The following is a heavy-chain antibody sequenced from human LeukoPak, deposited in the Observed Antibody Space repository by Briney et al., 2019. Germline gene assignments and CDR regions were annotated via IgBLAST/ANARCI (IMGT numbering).Heavy chain of an antibody. V-gene: IGHV4-38-2*01. D-gene: IGHD3-3*01. CDR2: IYHSGST. CDR1: GYSISSGYY. CDR3: ARPYYDFWSGFDAFAI. Sequence: SETLSLTCAVSGYSISSGYYWGWIRQPPGKGLEWIGSIYHSGSTYYNPSLKSRVTISVDTSKNQFSLKLSSVTAADTAVYYCARPYYDFWSGFDAFAIWGQGTMVTVSS. J-gene: IGHJ3*02.